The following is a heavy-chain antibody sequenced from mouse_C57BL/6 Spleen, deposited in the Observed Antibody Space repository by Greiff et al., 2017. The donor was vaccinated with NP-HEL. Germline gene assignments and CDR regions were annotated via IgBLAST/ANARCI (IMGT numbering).Heavy chain of an antibody. D-gene: IGHD1-1*01. CDR2: ISSGSSTI. Sequence: EVKVVESGGGLVKPGGSLKLSCAASGFTFSDYGMHWVRQAPEKGLEWVAYISSGSSTIYYADTVKGRFTISRDNAKNTLFLQMPSLRSEDTAMYYCARGLLKYYGSSIYAMEYWGQETSDTVSS. J-gene: IGHJ4*01. V-gene: IGHV5-17*01. CDR3: ARGLLKYYGSSIYAMEY. CDR1: GFTFSDYG.